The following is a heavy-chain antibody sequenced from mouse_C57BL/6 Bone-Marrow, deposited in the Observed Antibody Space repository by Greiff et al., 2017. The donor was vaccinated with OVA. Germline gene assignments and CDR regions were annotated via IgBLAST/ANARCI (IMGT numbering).Heavy chain of an antibody. CDR1: GFTFSSYA. Sequence: EVQGVESGGGLVKPGGSLKLSCAASGFTFSSYAMSWVRQTPEKRLEWVATISDGGSYTYYPDNVKGRFTISRDNAKNNLYLQMSHLKSEDTAMYYCARDRGYYDYGWYFDVWGTGTTVTVAS. V-gene: IGHV5-4*01. D-gene: IGHD2-4*01. CDR3: ARDRGYYDYGWYFDV. CDR2: ISDGGSYT. J-gene: IGHJ1*03.